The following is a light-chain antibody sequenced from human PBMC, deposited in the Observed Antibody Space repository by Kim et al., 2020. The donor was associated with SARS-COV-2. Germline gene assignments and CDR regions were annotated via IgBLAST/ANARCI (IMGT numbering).Light chain of an antibody. CDR3: MQGTQMIT. CDR2: LAS. J-gene: IGKJ5*01. V-gene: IGKV2-28*01. CDR1: ESLLHSNGKTF. Sequence: ESASISCGSSESLLHSNGKTFLDWFLQKPGQSPQLLVYLASTRASGVPDRFSGSGSGTDFTLKISRVEPEDAGIYYCMQGTQMITFGQGTRLEIK.